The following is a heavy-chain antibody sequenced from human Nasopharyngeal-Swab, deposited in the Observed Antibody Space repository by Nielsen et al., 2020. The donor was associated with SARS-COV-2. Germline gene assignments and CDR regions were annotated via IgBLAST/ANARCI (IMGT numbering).Heavy chain of an antibody. D-gene: IGHD3-10*01. CDR2: IIPIFGTA. V-gene: IGHV1-69*13. CDR1: GGTFSSYA. J-gene: IGHJ6*03. CDR3: AGVGWYYYGSGSYYNHYYYYYMDV. Sequence: SVKVSCKASGGTFSSYAISWVRQAPGQGLEWMGGIIPIFGTANYAQKFQGRVTITADESTSTAYMELSSLRSEDTAGYYCAGVGWYYYGSGSYYNHYYYYYMDVWGKGTTVTVSS.